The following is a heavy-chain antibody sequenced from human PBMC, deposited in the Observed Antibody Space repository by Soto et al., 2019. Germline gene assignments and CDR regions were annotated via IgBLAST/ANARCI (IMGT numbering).Heavy chain of an antibody. Sequence: ASVKVSFKASGYTFTSYGISWVRQAPGQGLEWMGWISAYNGNTNYAQKLQGRVTMTTDTSTSTAYMELRSLRSDDTAVYYCATVVVPAAIDSPWFHPWGQGTLVTVSS. CDR1: GYTFTSYG. D-gene: IGHD2-2*01. J-gene: IGHJ5*02. CDR3: ATVVVPAAIDSPWFHP. CDR2: ISAYNGNT. V-gene: IGHV1-18*01.